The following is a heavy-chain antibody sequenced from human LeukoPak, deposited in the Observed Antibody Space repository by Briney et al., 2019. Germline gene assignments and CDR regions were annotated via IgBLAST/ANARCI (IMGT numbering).Heavy chain of an antibody. CDR3: ARDQRGFSYSKYYFDY. J-gene: IGHJ4*02. Sequence: GGSLRLSCAASGFSFSSYGMHWVRQAPGKGLERGAVIWYDGINTYYAETARGRFTISRDNTKNTRYLQMNSLRAEDTAVYYCARDQRGFSYSKYYFDYWGQGTLVTVSS. D-gene: IGHD5-18*01. V-gene: IGHV3-33*01. CDR2: IWYDGINT. CDR1: GFSFSSYG.